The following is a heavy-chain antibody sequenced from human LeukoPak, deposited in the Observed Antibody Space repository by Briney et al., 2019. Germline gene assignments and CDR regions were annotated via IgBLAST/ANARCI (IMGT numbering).Heavy chain of an antibody. D-gene: IGHD2-2*01. V-gene: IGHV4-38-2*02. CDR2: IYHSGST. CDR3: AREIVVVPAAYDY. CDR1: GYSISSGYY. Sequence: NPSETLSLTCTVSGYSISSGYYWGWIRQPPGKGLEWIGSIYHSGSTYYNPSLKSRVTISVDTSKNQFSLKLSSVTAADTAVYYCAREIVVVPAAYDYWGQGTLVTVSS. J-gene: IGHJ4*02.